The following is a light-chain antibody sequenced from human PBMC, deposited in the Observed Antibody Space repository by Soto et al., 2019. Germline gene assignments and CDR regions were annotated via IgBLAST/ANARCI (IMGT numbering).Light chain of an antibody. CDR3: QKYDSAPT. CDR2: AAS. V-gene: IGKV1-27*01. Sequence: DIQMTQSPSSLSASVGASITITCRASQGISNALAWYQQRPGKVPKLLMYAASTLQSGVPSRFSGSGSGTDFTLTISSLQPEDVATYYCQKYDSAPTFGQGTKVEIK. J-gene: IGKJ1*01. CDR1: QGISNA.